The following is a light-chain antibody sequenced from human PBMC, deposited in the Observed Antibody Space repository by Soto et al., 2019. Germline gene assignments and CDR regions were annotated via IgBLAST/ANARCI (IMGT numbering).Light chain of an antibody. V-gene: IGLV2-14*01. J-gene: IGLJ1*01. Sequence: QSALTQPASVSGSPGQSITISCTGTSSDVGAFIYVSWYQQHPGKAPKLVIYDVNNRPSGVSNRFSGSKSGNTASLTISGLQAEDEADYYCSSYTTSSSYVFGGGTKVTVL. CDR1: SSDVGAFIY. CDR2: DVN. CDR3: SSYTTSSSYV.